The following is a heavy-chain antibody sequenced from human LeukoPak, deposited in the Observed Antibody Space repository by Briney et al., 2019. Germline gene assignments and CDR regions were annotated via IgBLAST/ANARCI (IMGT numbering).Heavy chain of an antibody. CDR3: ARGRISQWLVRFDY. D-gene: IGHD6-19*01. Sequence: PSETLSLTCAVYGGSLSGYYWSWIRQPPGKGLEWIGEINHSGSTNYNPSLKSRVTISVDTSKNQFSLKLSPVTAADTAVYYCARGRISQWLVRFDYWGQGTLVTVSS. CDR1: GGSLSGYY. CDR2: INHSGST. J-gene: IGHJ4*02. V-gene: IGHV4-34*01.